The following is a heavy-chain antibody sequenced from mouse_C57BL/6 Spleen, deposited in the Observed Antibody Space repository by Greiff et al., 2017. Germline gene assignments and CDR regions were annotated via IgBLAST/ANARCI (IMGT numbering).Heavy chain of an antibody. CDR3: ARAITTNWYFDV. CDR2: IDPSDSET. CDR1: GYTFTSYW. J-gene: IGHJ1*03. Sequence: QVQLQQPGAELVRPGSSVKLSCKASGYTFTSYWMPWVKQRPIQGLEWIGNIDPSDSETHYNQKFKDKATLTVDKSSSTAYMQLSSLTSEDSAVYYCARAITTNWYFDVWGTGTTVTVSS. D-gene: IGHD2-4*01. V-gene: IGHV1-52*01.